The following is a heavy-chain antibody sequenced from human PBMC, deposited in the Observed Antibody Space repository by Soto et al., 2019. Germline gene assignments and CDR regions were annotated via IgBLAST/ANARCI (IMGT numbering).Heavy chain of an antibody. CDR2: IFSSGST. V-gene: IGHV4-4*07. Sequence: SETLSLTXTVSGGSITDYSWVWIRQPAGKGLEWIGRIFSSGSTNYNPPLKGRITMSLDTSKNQFPLKLNSATATDTAVYFCARDQGVVVTADNWFDPWGQGILVTVSS. J-gene: IGHJ5*02. D-gene: IGHD2-21*02. CDR1: GGSITDYS. CDR3: ARDQGVVVTADNWFDP.